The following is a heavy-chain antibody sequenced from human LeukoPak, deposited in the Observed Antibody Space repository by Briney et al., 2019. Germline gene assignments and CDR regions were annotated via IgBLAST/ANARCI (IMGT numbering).Heavy chain of an antibody. Sequence: GGSLRLSCAASGFTFGSYAMSWVRQAPGKGLEWVSAISGSGGSTYYADSVKGRFTISRDNSKTTLYLQMNSLRAEDTAVYYCAKVADYYDSSGYYYWGQGTLVTVSS. CDR1: GFTFGSYA. CDR3: AKVADYYDSSGYYY. CDR2: ISGSGGST. V-gene: IGHV3-23*01. J-gene: IGHJ4*02. D-gene: IGHD3-22*01.